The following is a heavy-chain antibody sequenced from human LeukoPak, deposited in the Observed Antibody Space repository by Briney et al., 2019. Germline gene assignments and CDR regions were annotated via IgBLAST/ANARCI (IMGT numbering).Heavy chain of an antibody. Sequence: GGFLRLSCAASGFTFSSYSMNWVRQAPGKGLEWVSSISSSSSYIYYADSVKGRFTISRDNAKNSLYLQMNSLRAEDTAVYYCARDIVSIVGATGTGYWGQGTLVTVSS. V-gene: IGHV3-21*01. J-gene: IGHJ4*02. CDR3: ARDIVSIVGATGTGY. CDR1: GFTFSSYS. CDR2: ISSSSSYI. D-gene: IGHD1-26*01.